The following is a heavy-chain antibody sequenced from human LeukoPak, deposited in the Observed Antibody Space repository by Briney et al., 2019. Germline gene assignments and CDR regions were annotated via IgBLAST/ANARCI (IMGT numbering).Heavy chain of an antibody. CDR1: GGSISSGDYY. D-gene: IGHD3-16*01. CDR2: IYYSGST. V-gene: IGHV4-30-4*02. Sequence: SETLSLTCTVSGGSISSGDYYWSWIRQPPGKGLEWIGYIYYSGSTYYNPSLKSRVTISVDTSKNQFSLKLSSVTAADTAVYYCARMGVAKRYYFDYWGQGTLVTVSS. J-gene: IGHJ4*02. CDR3: ARMGVAKRYYFDY.